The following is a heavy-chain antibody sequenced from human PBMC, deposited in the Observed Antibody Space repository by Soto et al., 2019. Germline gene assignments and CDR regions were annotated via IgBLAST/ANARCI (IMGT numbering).Heavy chain of an antibody. CDR3: ATGRTRGYSGYGYWFAP. D-gene: IGHD5-12*01. CDR2: ISGSGGST. CDR1: GFTFSSYA. Sequence: EVQLLESGGGLVQPGGSLRLSCAASGFTFSSYAMSWVRQAPGKGLEWVSAISGSGGSTYYADSEKGRFTISRDNSKNTLHLQLNSLRAEDTAVYYCATGRTRGYSGYGYWFAPWGQGTLVTVSS. V-gene: IGHV3-23*01. J-gene: IGHJ5*02.